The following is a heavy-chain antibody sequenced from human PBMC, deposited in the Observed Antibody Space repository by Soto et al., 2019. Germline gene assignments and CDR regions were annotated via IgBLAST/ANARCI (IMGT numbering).Heavy chain of an antibody. V-gene: IGHV1-18*01. J-gene: IGHJ4*02. Sequence: GASVKVSCKASGYTFTSYGISWVRQAPGQGLEWMGWISAYNGNTNYAQKLQGRVTMTTDTSTSTAYMELRSLRSDDTAVYYCARVNIVLMVYATDYWGQGTLVTVSS. CDR3: ARVNIVLMVYATDY. D-gene: IGHD2-8*01. CDR2: ISAYNGNT. CDR1: GYTFTSYG.